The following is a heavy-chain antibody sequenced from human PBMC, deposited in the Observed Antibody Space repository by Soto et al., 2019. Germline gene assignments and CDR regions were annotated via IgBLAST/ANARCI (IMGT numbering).Heavy chain of an antibody. V-gene: IGHV3-23*01. CDR1: GFSFSSYA. J-gene: IGHJ6*02. CDR3: AKGEESIVVAISSYYGMDV. CDR2: ISGSGGST. D-gene: IGHD3-22*01. Sequence: PGGSLRLSCAASGFSFSSYAMSWVRQPPGKGLEWVSGISGSGGSTYYADSVKGRFTISRDNSKNTLYLQMNSLRVEDTAVYYCAKGEESIVVAISSYYGMDVWGRGTTVTVSS.